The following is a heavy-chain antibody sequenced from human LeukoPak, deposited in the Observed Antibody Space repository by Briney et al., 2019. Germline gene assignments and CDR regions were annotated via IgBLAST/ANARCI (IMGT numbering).Heavy chain of an antibody. V-gene: IGHV3-33*08. CDR1: GFTFSSYT. Sequence: QPGGSLRLSCAASGFTFSSYTMSWVRQAPGKGLEWVAVIWNDGSNKYYADSVKGRFTISRDNSKNTLYLQMNSLRAEDTAVYSCARASGPFDYWGQGTLVTVSS. J-gene: IGHJ4*02. CDR3: ARASGPFDY. D-gene: IGHD3-10*01. CDR2: IWNDGSNK.